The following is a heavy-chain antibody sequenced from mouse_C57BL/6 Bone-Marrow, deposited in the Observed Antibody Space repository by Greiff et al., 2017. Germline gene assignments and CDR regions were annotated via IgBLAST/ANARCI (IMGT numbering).Heavy chain of an antibody. D-gene: IGHD3-2*02. CDR1: GYTFTSYW. J-gene: IGHJ4*01. CDR3: ASDSRAQVYYYAMDY. V-gene: IGHV1-72*01. Sequence: QVQLQQPGAELVKPGASVKLSCKASGYTFTSYWMHWVKQRPGRGLEWIGRIDPNSGGTKYNEKFKSKATLTVDKSSSSAYMQFSSLTSEDSAVDYCASDSRAQVYYYAMDYWGQGTTLTVSS. CDR2: IDPNSGGT.